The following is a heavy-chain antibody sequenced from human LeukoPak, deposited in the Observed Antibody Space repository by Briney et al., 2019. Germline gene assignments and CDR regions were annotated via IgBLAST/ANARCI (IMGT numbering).Heavy chain of an antibody. CDR3: AREGEGVYSSGWYLTGPDY. J-gene: IGHJ4*02. D-gene: IGHD6-19*01. V-gene: IGHV3-11*06. Sequence: PGGSLRLSCAASGFTFSDSYMTWVRPAPGKGVEWVAYISGSGHDINYSDSVKGRFTISRDNAKNSLYLQMNSLRAEDTAVYYCAREGEGVYSSGWYLTGPDYWGQGTLVTVSS. CDR2: ISGSGHDI. CDR1: GFTFSDSY.